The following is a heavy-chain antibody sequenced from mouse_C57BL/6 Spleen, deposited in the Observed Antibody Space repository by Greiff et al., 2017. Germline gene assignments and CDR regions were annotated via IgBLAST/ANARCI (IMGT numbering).Heavy chain of an antibody. CDR1: GYTFTSYW. Sequence: QVQLQQPGAELVRPGSSVKLSCKASGYTFTSYWMDWVKQRPGQGLEWIGNIYPSDSETHYNQKFKDKATLAVDKSSSTAYMQLMSLTSEDSAVYYCARRYYGSSYGAMDYWGQETSVTVSS. CDR2: IYPSDSET. V-gene: IGHV1-61*01. D-gene: IGHD1-1*01. CDR3: ARRYYGSSYGAMDY. J-gene: IGHJ4*01.